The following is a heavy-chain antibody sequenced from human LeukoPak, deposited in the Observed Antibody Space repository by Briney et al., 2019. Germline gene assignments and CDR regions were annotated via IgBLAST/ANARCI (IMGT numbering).Heavy chain of an antibody. CDR3: ATHSGSYYYCDY. CDR2: IYYSGST. V-gene: IGHV4-59*01. J-gene: IGHJ4*02. D-gene: IGHD1-26*01. Sequence: SETLSLTCTVSGGSINSYYWSWIRQPPGKGLEWIGYIYYSGSTNYNPSLKSRVAISVDTSKNQFSLKLSSVTAADTALYFCATHSGSYYYCDYWGQGTLVTVSS. CDR1: GGSINSYY.